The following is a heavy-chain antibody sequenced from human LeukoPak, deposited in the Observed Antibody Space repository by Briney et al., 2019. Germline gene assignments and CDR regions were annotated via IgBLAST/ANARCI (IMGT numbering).Heavy chain of an antibody. CDR2: INHSGST. CDR1: GGSFSGYY. V-gene: IGHV4-34*01. D-gene: IGHD6-6*01. CDR3: ARGFHSDGSSSGYYYYYMDV. Sequence: SETLSLTCAVYGGSFSGYYWSWIRQPPGKGLEWIGEINHSGSTNYNPSLKSRVTISVDTSKNQFSLKLSSVTAADTAVYYCARGFHSDGSSSGYYYYYMDVWGKGTTVTVSS. J-gene: IGHJ6*03.